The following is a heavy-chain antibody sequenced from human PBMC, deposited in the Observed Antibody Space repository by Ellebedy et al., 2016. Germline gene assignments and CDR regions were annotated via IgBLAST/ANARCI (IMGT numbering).Heavy chain of an antibody. CDR1: GFTFSNAW. CDR2: ISGSGGST. D-gene: IGHD3-3*01. Sequence: GGSLRLSCAASGFTFSNAWMSWVRQAPGKGLEWVSAISGSGGSTYYADSVKGRFTISRDNSKNTLYLQMNSLRAEDTAVYYCAKDRGKLEWLSNDYWGQGTLVTVSS. V-gene: IGHV3-23*01. J-gene: IGHJ4*02. CDR3: AKDRGKLEWLSNDY.